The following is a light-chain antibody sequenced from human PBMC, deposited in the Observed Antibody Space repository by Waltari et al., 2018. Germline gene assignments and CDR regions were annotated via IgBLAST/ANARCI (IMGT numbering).Light chain of an antibody. J-gene: IGKJ1*01. CDR1: QILLHSNGNNY. CDR2: LGS. Sequence: DIVVTQSPLSLPVTPGEPASISCRSSQILLHSNGNNYLDWYLQKPGQSPQLLIYLGSNRASGVPDRFSGSGSGTDFTLKISRVEAEDVGVYYCMQSLQALWTFGQGTKVEIK. V-gene: IGKV2-28*01. CDR3: MQSLQALWT.